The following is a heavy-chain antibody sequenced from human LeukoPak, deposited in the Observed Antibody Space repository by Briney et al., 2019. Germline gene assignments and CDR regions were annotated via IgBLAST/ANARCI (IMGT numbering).Heavy chain of an antibody. CDR1: GFTFSSFG. CDR3: VRTPGQWLVDY. CDR2: IWYDGSDK. J-gene: IGHJ4*02. Sequence: GGSLRLSCAASGFTFSSFGMHWVRQAPGKGLEWVAVIWYDGSDKYYADSVKGRFTISRDNSKNTLFLQMNSLRAEDTAVYSCVRTPGQWLVDYWGQGTLVTVSS. V-gene: IGHV3-33*01. D-gene: IGHD3-22*01.